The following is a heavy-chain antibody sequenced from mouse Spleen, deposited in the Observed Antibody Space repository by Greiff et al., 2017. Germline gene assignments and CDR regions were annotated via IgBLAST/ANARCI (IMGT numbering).Heavy chain of an antibody. CDR3: ARHGGMITTAFDV. Sequence: EVQVVESGGGLVKPGGSLKLSCAASGFTFSSYGMSWVRQTPEKRLEWVATISGGGSYTYYPDSVKGRFTISRDNAKNNLYLQMSSLRSEDTALYYCARHGGMITTAFDVWGAGTTVTVSS. D-gene: IGHD2-4*01. V-gene: IGHV5-9-2*01. CDR2: ISGGGSYT. CDR1: GFTFSSYG. J-gene: IGHJ1*01.